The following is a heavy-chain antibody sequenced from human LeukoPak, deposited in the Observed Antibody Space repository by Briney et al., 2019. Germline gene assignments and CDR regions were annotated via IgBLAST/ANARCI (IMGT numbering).Heavy chain of an antibody. CDR2: IKSTTDGGTA. D-gene: IGHD1-1*01. CDR1: GFTFSNAW. V-gene: IGHV3-15*01. Sequence: GGSLRLSCAASGFTFSNAWMSWVRQAPGKGLEWVGRIKSTTDGGTADYAAPVKGRFTISRDDSTNTLYLEMNSLKTEETAVYYCTTARSESHWAEYLRHWGQGTLVTVSS. J-gene: IGHJ1*01. CDR3: TTARSESHWAEYLRH.